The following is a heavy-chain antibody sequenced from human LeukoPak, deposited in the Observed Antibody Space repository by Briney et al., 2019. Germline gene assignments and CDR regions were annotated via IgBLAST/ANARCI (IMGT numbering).Heavy chain of an antibody. V-gene: IGHV3-33*01. CDR3: ARGVPDISSWYCYGMDF. CDR2: IWFDGSKK. D-gene: IGHD6-13*01. J-gene: IGHJ6*02. Sequence: GRSLRLSCAASAFTFSSYGMHWVRQAPGKGLDWVAVIWFDGSKKYYGDSVKGRFTISRDNSKNTLYLQMNSLRDEDTAVYYCARGVPDISSWYCYGMDFWGQGTKVTVSS. CDR1: AFTFSSYG.